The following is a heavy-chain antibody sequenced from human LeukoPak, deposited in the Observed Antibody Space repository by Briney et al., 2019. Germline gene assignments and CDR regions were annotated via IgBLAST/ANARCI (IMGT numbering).Heavy chain of an antibody. D-gene: IGHD2-2*01. CDR1: GGSFSGYY. CDR3: ARGGTRPDYYFDY. Sequence: SETLSLTCAVYGGSFSGYYWSWIRQPPGKGLEWIGYIYYSGSTNYNPSLKSRVTISVDTSENQFSLKLSSVTAADTAVYYCARGGTRPDYYFDYWGQGTLLTVSS. V-gene: IGHV4-59*01. CDR2: IYYSGST. J-gene: IGHJ4*02.